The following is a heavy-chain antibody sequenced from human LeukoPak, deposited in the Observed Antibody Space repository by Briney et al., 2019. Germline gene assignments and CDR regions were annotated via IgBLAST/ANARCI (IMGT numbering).Heavy chain of an antibody. V-gene: IGHV3-30-3*01. D-gene: IGHD1-26*01. CDR3: ARDPRLWWELPTESYYFDY. CDR1: GFTFSSYA. Sequence: GGSLRLSCAASGFTFSSYAMHWVRQAPGKGLEWVAVISYDGSNKYYADSVKGRFTISRDNSKNTLYLQMNSLRAEDTAVYYCARDPRLWWELPTESYYFDYWGQGTLVTVSS. J-gene: IGHJ4*02. CDR2: ISYDGSNK.